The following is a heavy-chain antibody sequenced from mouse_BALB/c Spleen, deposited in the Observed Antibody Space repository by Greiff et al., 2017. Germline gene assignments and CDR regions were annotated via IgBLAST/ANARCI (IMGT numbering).Heavy chain of an antibody. Sequence: EVQLVESGGDLVKPGGSLKLSCAASGFTFSSYGMSWVRQTPDKRLEWVATISSGGSYTYYPDSVKGRFTISRDNAKNTLYLQMSSLKSEDTAMYYCAGTRDYAMDYWGQGTSVTVSS. CDR2: ISSGGSYT. D-gene: IGHD3-3*01. V-gene: IGHV5-6*01. CDR1: GFTFSSYG. CDR3: AGTRDYAMDY. J-gene: IGHJ4*01.